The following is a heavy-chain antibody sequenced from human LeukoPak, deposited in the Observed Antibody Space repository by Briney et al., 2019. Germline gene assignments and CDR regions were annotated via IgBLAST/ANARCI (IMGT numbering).Heavy chain of an antibody. CDR1: GGSFSGYY. Sequence: PSETLSLTCAVYGGSFSGYYWSWIRQPPGKGLEWIGEINHSGSTNYNPSLKSRVTISVDTSKNQFSLKLSSVTAADTAVYYCASPGVEHYFDYWGQGTLVTVSS. V-gene: IGHV4-34*01. CDR3: ASPGVEHYFDY. CDR2: INHSGST. J-gene: IGHJ4*02.